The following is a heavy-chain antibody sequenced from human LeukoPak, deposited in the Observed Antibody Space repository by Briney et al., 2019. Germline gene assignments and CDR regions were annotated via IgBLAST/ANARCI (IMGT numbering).Heavy chain of an antibody. J-gene: IGHJ4*02. CDR2: ISSDSNYI. CDR3: ARASSSWFPRTGH. Sequence: GGSLRLSCAASGFTFSSYSMNWVRQAPGKGLEWVSSISSDSNYIYYADSVKGRFTISRDNARNSLYLQMNSLRAEDTAVYYCARASSSWFPRTGHWGQGTLVTVSS. V-gene: IGHV3-21*01. D-gene: IGHD6-13*01. CDR1: GFTFSSYS.